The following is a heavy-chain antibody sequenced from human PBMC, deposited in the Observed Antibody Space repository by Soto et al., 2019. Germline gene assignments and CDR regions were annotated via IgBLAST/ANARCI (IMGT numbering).Heavy chain of an antibody. Sequence: QVQLVQSGAEVKKPGASVKVSCNASGYTFTSYGISWVRQAPGQGLEWMGWIRAYNGNTNYAQKRQGRVTMTTDTSPRTAYMELRSLRSDDMTVYYCARDLPTMDVWGQGTTVTVSS. CDR1: GYTFTSYG. J-gene: IGHJ6*02. CDR3: ARDLPTMDV. CDR2: IRAYNGNT. V-gene: IGHV1-18*03.